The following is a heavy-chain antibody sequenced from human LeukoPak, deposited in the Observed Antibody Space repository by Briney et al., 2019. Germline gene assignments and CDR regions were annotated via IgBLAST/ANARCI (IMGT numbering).Heavy chain of an antibody. CDR1: GFTFISYA. V-gene: IGHV3-23*01. Sequence: GGSLRLSCAASGFTFISYAMTWVRQAPGKGLEWVSAISGSGGSTYYADSVKGRLTISRDNSKNTLYLQMNSLRAEDTAVYYCARERPYYDFWSGYYMANGMDVWGQGTTVTVSS. CDR2: ISGSGGST. CDR3: ARERPYYDFWSGYYMANGMDV. J-gene: IGHJ6*02. D-gene: IGHD3-3*01.